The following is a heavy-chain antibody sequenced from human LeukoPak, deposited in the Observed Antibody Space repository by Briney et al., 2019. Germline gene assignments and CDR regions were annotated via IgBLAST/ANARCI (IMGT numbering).Heavy chain of an antibody. J-gene: IGHJ6*02. CDR2: ISSSGSTI. D-gene: IGHD3-10*01. CDR1: GFTFGIYD. V-gene: IGHV3-11*01. CDR3: ARRGVLWFGELFYYGMDV. Sequence: GGSLRLSCAASGFTFGIYDLSWVRQAPGKGLEWVSYISSSGSTIYYADSVKGRFTISRDNAKNSLYLQMNSLRAEDTAVYYCARRGVLWFGELFYYGMDVWGQGTTVTVSS.